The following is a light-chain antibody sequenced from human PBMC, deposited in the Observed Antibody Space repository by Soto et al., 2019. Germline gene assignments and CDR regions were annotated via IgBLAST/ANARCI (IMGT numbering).Light chain of an antibody. Sequence: IQLTQSPSSLSAYVGDRVTMTCRASQGISSYLAWYQQKPGKAPKLLIYAASTLQSGVPSRFSGSGSGTDFTLTISSLQPEDFATYYCQQLNSYPITFGQGTRLAI. CDR3: QQLNSYPIT. CDR2: AAS. CDR1: QGISSY. J-gene: IGKJ5*01. V-gene: IGKV1-9*01.